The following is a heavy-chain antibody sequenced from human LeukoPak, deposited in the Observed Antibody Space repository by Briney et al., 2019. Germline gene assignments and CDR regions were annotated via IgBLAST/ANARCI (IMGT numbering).Heavy chain of an antibody. CDR3: ARHISPYDYDILTGSFDY. D-gene: IGHD3-9*01. V-gene: IGHV5-51*01. Sequence: GESLKISCKGSGYSFTSYWIGWVRQMPGKGLEWMGIIYPGDSDTRYSPSFQGQVTISADKSISTAYLQWSSLKASDTAMYYCARHISPYDYDILTGSFDYWGQGTLVTVSS. J-gene: IGHJ4*02. CDR2: IYPGDSDT. CDR1: GYSFTSYW.